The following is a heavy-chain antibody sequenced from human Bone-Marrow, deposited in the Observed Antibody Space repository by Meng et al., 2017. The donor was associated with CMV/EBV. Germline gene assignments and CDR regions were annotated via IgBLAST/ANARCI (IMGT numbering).Heavy chain of an antibody. CDR2: IWYDGSNE. CDR3: AKDSSRSTWYGPDDYSGMDV. J-gene: IGHJ6*01. Sequence: GESLKISCAASGFTFSNYGMHWVRQAPGKGLEWVAVIWYDGSNENYAESVKGRFTISRDYSKNTLYLQMSSLRAEDTAVYYCAKDSSRSTWYGPDDYSGMDVWGQGTLVTVSS. D-gene: IGHD6-13*01. V-gene: IGHV3-33*03. CDR1: GFTFSNYG.